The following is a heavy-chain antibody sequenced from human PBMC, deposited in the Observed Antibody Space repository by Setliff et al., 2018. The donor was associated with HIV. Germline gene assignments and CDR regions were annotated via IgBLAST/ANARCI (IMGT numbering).Heavy chain of an antibody. V-gene: IGHV1-2*02. CDR1: GYIFIRYY. J-gene: IGHJ6*02. CDR2: INPHTGVT. Sequence: GASVKVSCKTSGYIFIRYYIFWVRQAPGQGFEWMGNINPHTGVTKYAEKFQGRVTMTRDTSINTIYMELSRLRSDDTAVYYCARDLRDGFEEWFSTLDDGMDVWGQGTTVTVSS. D-gene: IGHD3-3*01. CDR3: ARDLRDGFEEWFSTLDDGMDV.